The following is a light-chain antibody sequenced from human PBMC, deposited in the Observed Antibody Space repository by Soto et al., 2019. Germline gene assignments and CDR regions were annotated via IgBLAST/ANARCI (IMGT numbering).Light chain of an antibody. CDR2: GAS. V-gene: IGKV3-20*01. J-gene: IGKJ5*01. CDR1: QTVRNNY. CDR3: QQYGSSPIT. Sequence: EIVLTQSPGTLSLSPGERGTLSCRASQTVRNNYLAWYQRKPGQAPRLLIYGASSRATGIPDRFSGSGSGTDFTLTISRLEPEDFAVYYCQQYGSSPITFGQGTRREIK.